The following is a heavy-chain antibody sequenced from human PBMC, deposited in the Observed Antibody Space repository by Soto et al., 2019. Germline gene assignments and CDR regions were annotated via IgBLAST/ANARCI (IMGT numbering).Heavy chain of an antibody. CDR2: IGDGDSGDTT. CDR1: GFSLSTYA. Sequence: SLRLSCAASGFSLSTYAISWVRQAPGKGLEWISSIGDGDSGDTTAYADSVEGRFTVSRDYPKNTLYLQMNSLRDEDTAVYYCAKGGTGTNLWLDPWGQGTLVTVSS. D-gene: IGHD1-7*01. CDR3: AKGGTGTNLWLDP. V-gene: IGHV3-23*01. J-gene: IGHJ5*02.